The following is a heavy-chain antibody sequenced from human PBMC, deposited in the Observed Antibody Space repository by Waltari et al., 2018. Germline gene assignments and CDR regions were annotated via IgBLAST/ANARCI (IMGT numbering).Heavy chain of an antibody. CDR1: GFPFSSFS. D-gene: IGHD2-2*01. J-gene: IGHJ4*02. CDR2: ISGSGGTT. Sequence: EVQLLESGGGLVQPGGSLRLSCAASGFPFSSFSIRWVRQAPGKGLEWVSVISGSGGTTYYADSVKGRFTISRDNSKNTLYLQMNSLRAEDTAIYYCAKRVAVPGSTYYFDYWGQGTLVTVSS. CDR3: AKRVAVPGSTYYFDY. V-gene: IGHV3-23*01.